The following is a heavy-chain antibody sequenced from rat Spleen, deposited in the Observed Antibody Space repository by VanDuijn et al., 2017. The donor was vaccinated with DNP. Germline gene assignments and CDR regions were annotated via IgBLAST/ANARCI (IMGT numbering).Heavy chain of an antibody. Sequence: EVQLVESGGGLVQPGRSLKLSCAASGFTFSDYYMAWVRQAPTKGLEWVAYISFDGSTTYYGDSVKGRFTISRDNANGTLYLQMDSLRSEDTATYYCARPDYWGQGVMVTVSS. V-gene: IGHV5-22*01. CDR1: GFTFSDYY. CDR3: ARPDY. CDR2: ISFDGSTT. J-gene: IGHJ2*01.